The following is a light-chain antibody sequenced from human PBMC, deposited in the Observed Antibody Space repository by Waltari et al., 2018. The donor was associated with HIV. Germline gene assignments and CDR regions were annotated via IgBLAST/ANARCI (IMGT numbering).Light chain of an antibody. V-gene: IGLV2-8*01. CDR3: TSYGGRNNRVL. CDR1: RSDIGDYSY. Sequence: QSALTQPPSASGSPGQSVTIPCTGTRSDIGDYSYVSWYQQHPGKAPKLLIYEVNKRPSGVPDRFSGSKSGDTASLTVSGLQAEDEADYYCTSYGGRNNRVLFGGGTRLTVL. J-gene: IGLJ2*01. CDR2: EVN.